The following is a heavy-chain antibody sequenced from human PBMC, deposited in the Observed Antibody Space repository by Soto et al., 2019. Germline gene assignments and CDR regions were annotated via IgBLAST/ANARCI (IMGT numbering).Heavy chain of an antibody. V-gene: IGHV3-23*01. CDR1: GFTFISYA. J-gene: IGHJ4*02. Sequence: LRLSCAASGFTFISYAMSCVRQAPGKGLEWFSAISGIGGITYDAESXKGRFTISXDKSKDTVYLEXNSLRXANAAGYYCAREQYYYDISGYSYWRQGTLVTVSS. CDR3: AREQYYYDISGYSY. D-gene: IGHD3-22*01. CDR2: ISGIGGIT.